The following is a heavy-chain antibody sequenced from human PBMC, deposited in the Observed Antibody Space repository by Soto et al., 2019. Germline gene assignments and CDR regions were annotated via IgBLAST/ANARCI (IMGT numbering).Heavy chain of an antibody. V-gene: IGHV4-34*01. Sequence: QVQLQQWGAGLLKPSETLSLTCAVYGGSFSGYYWSWIRQPPGKGLEWIGEINHSGSTNYNPSLKSRVTISVDTSKNQFSLKLSAVTAADTAVYYCERAVSGPYYLDVWGQGNLLAASA. CDR3: ERAVSGPYYLDV. D-gene: IGHD6-19*01. CDR1: GGSFSGYY. J-gene: IGHJ4*02. CDR2: INHSGST.